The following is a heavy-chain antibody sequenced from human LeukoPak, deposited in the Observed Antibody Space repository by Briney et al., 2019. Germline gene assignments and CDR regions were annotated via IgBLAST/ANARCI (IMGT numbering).Heavy chain of an antibody. Sequence: GSSVKVSCKASGGTFSSYAISWVRQAPGQGLEWMGGIIPILGTANYAQKFQGRVTITADESTSTAYMELSSLRSEDTAVYYCARGALGYCSSTSCFYYYYYGMDVWGKGTTVTVSS. V-gene: IGHV1-69*01. CDR1: GGTFSSYA. J-gene: IGHJ6*04. CDR3: ARGALGYCSSTSCFYYYYYGMDV. D-gene: IGHD2-2*01. CDR2: IIPILGTA.